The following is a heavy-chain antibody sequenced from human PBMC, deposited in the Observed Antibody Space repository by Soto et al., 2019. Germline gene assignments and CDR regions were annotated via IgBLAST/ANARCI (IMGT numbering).Heavy chain of an antibody. J-gene: IGHJ4*02. CDR3: AKRPRIDYSSGWYDY. V-gene: IGHV3-23*01. Sequence: GGSLRLSCAASGFTFSSYAMSWVRQAPGKGLEWVSAISGSGGSTYYADSVKGRFTMSRDNSKNTLYLQMNSQRAEDTAVYYCAKRPRIDYSSGWYDYWGQGTLVTVSS. CDR1: GFTFSSYA. CDR2: ISGSGGST. D-gene: IGHD6-19*01.